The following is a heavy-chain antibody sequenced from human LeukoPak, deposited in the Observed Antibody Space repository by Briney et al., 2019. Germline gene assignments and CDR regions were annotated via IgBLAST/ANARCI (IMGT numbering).Heavy chain of an antibody. Sequence: SETLSLTCGVSGGSITNTNYWTWVRQPPGKGLEWIGEVNLQGGTNYNPSLMGRVAIAVDTSENHISLQLTSVTAADTAVYYCARGRVAAGHWGQGTLVTVSS. CDR2: VNLQGGT. J-gene: IGHJ4*02. CDR1: GGSITNTNY. V-gene: IGHV4-4*02. D-gene: IGHD2-15*01. CDR3: ARGRVAAGH.